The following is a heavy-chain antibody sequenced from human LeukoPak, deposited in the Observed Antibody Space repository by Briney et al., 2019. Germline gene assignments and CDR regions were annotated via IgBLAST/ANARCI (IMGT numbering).Heavy chain of an antibody. Sequence: SVKVSCKASGGTFSSYAISWVRQAPGQGLEWMGGIIPIFGTANYAQKFQGRVTITTDESTSTAYMELSSLRSEDTAVYYCARNIAASGDDDYWGQGTLVTVSS. CDR3: ARNIAASGDDDY. J-gene: IGHJ4*02. CDR1: GGTFSSYA. CDR2: IIPIFGTA. D-gene: IGHD6-6*01. V-gene: IGHV1-69*05.